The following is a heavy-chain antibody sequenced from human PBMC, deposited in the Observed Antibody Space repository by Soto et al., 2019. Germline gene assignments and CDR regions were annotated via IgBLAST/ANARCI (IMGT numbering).Heavy chain of an antibody. CDR3: ARDKITGLFDY. CDR2: INHSGST. CDR1: GGSFSGYD. D-gene: IGHD2-8*02. V-gene: IGHV4-34*01. Sequence: QVQLQQWGAGLLKPSETLSLTCAVYGGSFSGYDWTWIRQPPGTGLEWIGEINHSGSTNYNPSLKSRVTISVDTSKHQFSLKRTSVTAADTAVYYCARDKITGLFDYWGQGTLVTVSS. J-gene: IGHJ4*02.